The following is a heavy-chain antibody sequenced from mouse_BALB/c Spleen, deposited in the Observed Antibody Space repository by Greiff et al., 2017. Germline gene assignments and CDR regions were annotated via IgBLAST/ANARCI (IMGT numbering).Heavy chain of an antibody. D-gene: IGHD2-1*01. Sequence: VQLKQSGAELVKPGASVKLSCTASGFNIKDTYMHWVKQRPEQGLEWIGRIDPANGNTKYDTKFQGKATITADTSSNTAYLQLSSLTSEDTAVYYCAREGYYGNYYAMDYWGQGTSVTVSA. V-gene: IGHV14-3*02. CDR3: AREGYYGNYYAMDY. J-gene: IGHJ4*01. CDR2: IDPANGNT. CDR1: GFNIKDTY.